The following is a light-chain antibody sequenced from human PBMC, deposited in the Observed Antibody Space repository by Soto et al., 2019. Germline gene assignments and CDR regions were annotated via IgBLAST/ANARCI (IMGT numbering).Light chain of an antibody. V-gene: IGLV2-14*01. CDR3: TSFTTRITYV. CDR1: SSDVGSYNY. Sequence: QSALTQPASMSGSPGQSITISCTGTSSDVGSYNYVSWYQQHPGKAPKLMIFDVSNRPSGVSNRFSGSKSGNTASLTISGLQAEDEADYYCTSFTTRITYVFGTGTKLTVL. CDR2: DVS. J-gene: IGLJ1*01.